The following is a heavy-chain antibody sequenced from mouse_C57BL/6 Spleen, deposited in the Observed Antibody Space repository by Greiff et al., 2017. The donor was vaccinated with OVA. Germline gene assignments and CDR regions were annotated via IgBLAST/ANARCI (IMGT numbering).Heavy chain of an antibody. CDR1: GYAFTNYL. J-gene: IGHJ3*01. D-gene: IGHD2-5*01. CDR2: INPGSGGT. CDR3: ARGLDYSNPWFAY. V-gene: IGHV1-54*01. Sequence: VKLQESGAELVRPGTSVKVSCKASGYAFTNYLIEWVKQRPGQGLEWIGVINPGSGGTNYNEKFKGKATLTADKSSSTAYMQLSSLTSEDSAVYFCARGLDYSNPWFAYWGQGTLVTVSA.